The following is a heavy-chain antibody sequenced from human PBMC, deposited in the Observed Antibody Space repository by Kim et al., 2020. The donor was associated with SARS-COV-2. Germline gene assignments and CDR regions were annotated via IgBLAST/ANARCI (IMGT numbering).Heavy chain of an antibody. CDR3: ARGKEFYDILTGYGGADS. CDR2: ISSSGSTI. CDR1: GFTFSDYY. Sequence: GGSLRLSCAASGFTFSDYYMSWIRQAPGKGLEWVSYISSSGSTIYYADSVKGRFTISRDNAKNSLYLQMNSLRAEDTAVYYCARGKEFYDILTGYGGADSWGQGTLVTVSS. V-gene: IGHV3-11*01. D-gene: IGHD3-9*01. J-gene: IGHJ4*02.